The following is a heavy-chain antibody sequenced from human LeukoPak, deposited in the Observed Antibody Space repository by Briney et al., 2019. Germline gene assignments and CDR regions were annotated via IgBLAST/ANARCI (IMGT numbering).Heavy chain of an antibody. CDR3: ARANYDSSGYYYLDY. CDR2: TYYSGST. D-gene: IGHD3-22*01. V-gene: IGHV4-39*07. J-gene: IGHJ4*02. Sequence: PSETLSLTCTVSGGSISSSSYYWGWIRQPPGKGLEWIGSTYYSGSTYYNPSLKSRVTISVDTSKNQFSLKLSSVTAADTAVYYCARANYDSSGYYYLDYWGQGTLVTVSS. CDR1: GGSISSSSYY.